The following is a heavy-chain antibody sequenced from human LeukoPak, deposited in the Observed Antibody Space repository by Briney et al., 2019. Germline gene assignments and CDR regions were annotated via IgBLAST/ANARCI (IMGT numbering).Heavy chain of an antibody. CDR2: INPNSGGT. Sequence: ASVKVSCKASGYTFTGYYMHWVRQAPGQGLEWMGWINPNSGGTNYAQKFQGRVTMTRDTSISTAYMELSRLRSDDTAVYYCARGSLRYFDWLLSDYWGQGTLVTVSS. CDR1: GYTFTGYY. D-gene: IGHD3-9*01. J-gene: IGHJ4*02. CDR3: ARGSLRYFDWLLSDY. V-gene: IGHV1-2*02.